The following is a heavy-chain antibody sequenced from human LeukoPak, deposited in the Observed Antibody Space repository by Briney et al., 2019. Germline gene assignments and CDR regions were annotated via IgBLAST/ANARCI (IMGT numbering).Heavy chain of an antibody. D-gene: IGHD2-21*02. Sequence: PSETLSLTCTVSGDSISSSSYYWGWIRQPPGKGLEWIGNINYSGRTYYNPSLKSRVTISVDTSKNQFSLKLSSVTAADTAVYYCARNPSHHIVVVTAIDYWGLGTLVTVSS. CDR2: INYSGRT. J-gene: IGHJ4*02. V-gene: IGHV4-39*01. CDR1: GDSISSSSYY. CDR3: ARNPSHHIVVVTAIDY.